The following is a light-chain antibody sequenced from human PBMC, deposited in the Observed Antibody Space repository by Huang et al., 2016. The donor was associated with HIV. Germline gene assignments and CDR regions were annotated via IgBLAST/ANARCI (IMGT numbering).Light chain of an antibody. Sequence: ATLSVSPGERATLSCRASQSVRSNVAWYQQKPGQAPRLLIYGASTRATGIPARFRGSGSGTEFTLTISSLQSEDFVVYYCQQYNNWPPITFGQGTRLEI. J-gene: IGKJ5*01. CDR2: GAS. V-gene: IGKV3-15*01. CDR1: QSVRSN. CDR3: QQYNNWPPIT.